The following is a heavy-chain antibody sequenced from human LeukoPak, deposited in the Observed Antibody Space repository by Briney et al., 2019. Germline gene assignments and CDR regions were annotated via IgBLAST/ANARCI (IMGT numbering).Heavy chain of an antibody. CDR1: GGTFSSYA. V-gene: IGHV1-69*01. J-gene: IGHJ4*02. Sequence: GASVKVSCKASGGTFSSYAISWVRQAPGQGLEGMGGIIPIFGTANYAQKFQGRVTITADESTSTAYMELSSLRSEDTAVYYCARGFPLAAADNWGQGTLVTVSS. D-gene: IGHD6-13*01. CDR2: IIPIFGTA. CDR3: ARGFPLAAADN.